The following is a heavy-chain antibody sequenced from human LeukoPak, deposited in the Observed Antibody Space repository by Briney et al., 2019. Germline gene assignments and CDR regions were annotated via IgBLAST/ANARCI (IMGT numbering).Heavy chain of an antibody. J-gene: IGHJ4*02. D-gene: IGHD2-15*01. CDR3: ARDYRTRYCSGGSCYPYYFDY. CDR1: GGSISSYY. Sequence: SETLSLTCTVSGGSISSYYWSWIRQPPGKGLEWIGYIYYSGSTYYNPSLKSRVTISVDTSKNQFSLKLSSVTAADTAVYYCARDYRTRYCSGGSCYPYYFDYWGQGTLVTVSS. V-gene: IGHV4-59*12. CDR2: IYYSGST.